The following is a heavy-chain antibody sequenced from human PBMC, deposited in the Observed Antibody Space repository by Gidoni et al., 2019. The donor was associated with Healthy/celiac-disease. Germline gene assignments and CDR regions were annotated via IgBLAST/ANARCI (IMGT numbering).Heavy chain of an antibody. D-gene: IGHD5-18*01. J-gene: IGHJ6*02. V-gene: IGHV1-69*01. Sequence: QVQLVQSGAEVKKPGSSVKVSCKASGGTFSSYAISWGRQAPGQGLEWMGGIIPIFGTANYAQKFQGRVTITADESTSTAYMELSSLRSEDTAVYYCARAQGGIGYSYGRYYYYGMDVWGQGTTVTVSS. CDR1: GGTFSSYA. CDR3: ARAQGGIGYSYGRYYYYGMDV. CDR2: IIPIFGTA.